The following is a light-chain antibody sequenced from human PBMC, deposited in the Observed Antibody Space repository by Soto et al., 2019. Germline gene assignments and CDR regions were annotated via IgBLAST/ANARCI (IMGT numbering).Light chain of an antibody. CDR3: LSHSGSSNV. V-gene: IGLV2-8*01. CDR2: EVN. Sequence: QSALTQPPSASGSPGQSVAISCTGTSSDVGASDYVSWYQQHSGKAPKLLLHEVNKRPSGVPDRFSGSKSGNTASLTVSALPADDEADYYCLSHSGSSNVLGTGTKLTVL. J-gene: IGLJ1*01. CDR1: SSDVGASDY.